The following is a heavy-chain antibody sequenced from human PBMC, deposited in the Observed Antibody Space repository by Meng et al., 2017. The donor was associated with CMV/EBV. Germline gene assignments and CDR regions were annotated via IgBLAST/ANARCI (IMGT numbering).Heavy chain of an antibody. Sequence: GGSLRLSCAASGFTFSSYGMHWVRQAPGKGLEWVAFIRYDGSNKYYADSVKGRFTISRDNSKNTLYLQMNSLRAEDTAVYYCAKDSSTSGAKGSYFDYWGQGTLVTVSS. CDR2: IRYDGSNK. CDR3: AKDSSTSGAKGSYFDY. J-gene: IGHJ4*02. D-gene: IGHD2-2*01. V-gene: IGHV3-30*02. CDR1: GFTFSSYG.